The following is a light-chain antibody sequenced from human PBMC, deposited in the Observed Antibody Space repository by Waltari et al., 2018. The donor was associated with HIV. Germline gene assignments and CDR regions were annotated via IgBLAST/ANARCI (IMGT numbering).Light chain of an antibody. V-gene: IGKV4-1*01. CDR1: QSLLYNVNNKNY. CDR2: WAS. J-gene: IGKJ1*01. Sequence: DIVMTQSPDSLAVSLGERATINCKSSQSLLYNVNNKNYLAWYQQKPGQPPKLLIYWASSRESGVPDRFSGSGSGTDFTLTISSLQAADMAVYYCQQYYSTPWTFGQGTKVDI. CDR3: QQYYSTPWT.